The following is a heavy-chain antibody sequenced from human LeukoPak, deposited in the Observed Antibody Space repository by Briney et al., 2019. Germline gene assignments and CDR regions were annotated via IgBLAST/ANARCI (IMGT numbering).Heavy chain of an antibody. CDR2: IRSKVYGGTI. CDR1: GFTFGDYA. D-gene: IGHD6-13*01. Sequence: GGSLRLSCTASGFTFGDYAMSWVRQAPGKGLEWVGFIRSKVYGGTIEYAASVKGRFTISRDDSKSIAYLQMNSLKTEDTAVYCCTRERGSSWYEREYYFDYWGQGTLVTVSS. V-gene: IGHV3-49*04. CDR3: TRERGSSWYEREYYFDY. J-gene: IGHJ4*02.